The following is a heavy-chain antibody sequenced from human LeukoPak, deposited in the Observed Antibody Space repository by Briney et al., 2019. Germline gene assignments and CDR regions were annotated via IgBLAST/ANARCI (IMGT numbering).Heavy chain of an antibody. V-gene: IGHV4-59*01. D-gene: IGHD3-3*01. Sequence: SETLSLTCTVSGGSISSYYWSWIRQPPGKGLEWIGYIYYSGSTNYNPYLKSRVTISVDTSKNQFSLKLSSVTAADTAVYYCAGVYYDFWSGYLGGYFDYWGQGTLVTVSS. CDR2: IYYSGST. J-gene: IGHJ4*02. CDR1: GGSISSYY. CDR3: AGVYYDFWSGYLGGYFDY.